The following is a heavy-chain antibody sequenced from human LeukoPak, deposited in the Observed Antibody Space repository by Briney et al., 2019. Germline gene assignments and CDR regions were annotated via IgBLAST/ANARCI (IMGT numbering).Heavy chain of an antibody. CDR1: GGSIGSYY. D-gene: IGHD6-13*01. CDR2: IYYSGST. CDR3: ARGGSSRKGAFDI. Sequence: SETLSLTCTVSGGSIGSYYWSWIRQPPGKGLEWIGYIYYSGSTHYNPSLKSRVTISVDTSKNQFSLKLSSVTAADTAVYYCARGGSSRKGAFDIWGQGTMVTVSS. J-gene: IGHJ3*02. V-gene: IGHV4-59*01.